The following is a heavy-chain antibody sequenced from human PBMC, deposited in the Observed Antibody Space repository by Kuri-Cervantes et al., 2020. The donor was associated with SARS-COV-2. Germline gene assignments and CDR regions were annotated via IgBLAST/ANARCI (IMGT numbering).Heavy chain of an antibody. J-gene: IGHJ5*02. V-gene: IGHV3-30*03. Sequence: GGSLRLSCAASGFTFSSYGMHWVRQAPGKGLEWVAVISYDGSNKYYADSVKGRFNISRDNPKNTLDLQMNSLRAEDTAVYYCAREIAAAGTRWFDPWGQGTLVTVSS. CDR2: ISYDGSNK. D-gene: IGHD6-13*01. CDR3: AREIAAAGTRWFDP. CDR1: GFTFSSYG.